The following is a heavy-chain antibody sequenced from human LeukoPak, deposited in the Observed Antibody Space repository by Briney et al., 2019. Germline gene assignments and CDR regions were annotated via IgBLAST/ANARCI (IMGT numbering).Heavy chain of an antibody. CDR3: ATGSWDMVDFDY. Sequence: ASVKVSCKASGYTFTSYYMHWVRQAPGQGLEWMGIINPSGGSTSYAQKFQGRVTMTRDTPTSTVYMELSSLRSEDTAVYYCATGSWDMVDFDYWGQGTLVTVSS. J-gene: IGHJ4*02. CDR2: INPSGGST. CDR1: GYTFTSYY. V-gene: IGHV1-46*01. D-gene: IGHD1-26*01.